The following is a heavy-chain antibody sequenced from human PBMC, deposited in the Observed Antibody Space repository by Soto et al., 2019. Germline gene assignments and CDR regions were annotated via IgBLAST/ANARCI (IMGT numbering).Heavy chain of an antibody. D-gene: IGHD2-21*02. CDR1: GVSVTSNT. V-gene: IGHV4-4*07. J-gene: IGHJ4*02. Sequence: SETLSLTCIVSGVSVTSNTWSWVRQPANKGLEGIGRVFSRVSATYNPSLKSRVSISMDTAENRMALKLDSVTAADAGVYFCARDEMTTGDTGGPGTLVTVSS. CDR2: VFSRVSA. CDR3: ARDEMTTGDT.